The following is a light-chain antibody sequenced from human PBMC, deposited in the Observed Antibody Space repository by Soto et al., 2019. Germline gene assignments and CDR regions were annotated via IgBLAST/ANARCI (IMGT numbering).Light chain of an antibody. V-gene: IGKV1-39*01. CDR1: QSISSY. Sequence: DIQMTQSPSSLSASVGDRVTITCRASQSISSYLNWYQQKPGKAPKLLIYAASSLQSGVPSRFRGSGSGTDVTLSISSLQPEDFATYYCQQGYSTPDTFGGGTKVEIK. CDR3: QQGYSTPDT. J-gene: IGKJ4*01. CDR2: AAS.